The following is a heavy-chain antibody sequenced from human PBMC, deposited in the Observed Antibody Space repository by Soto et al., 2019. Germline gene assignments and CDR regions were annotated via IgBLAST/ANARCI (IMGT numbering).Heavy chain of an antibody. CDR3: ARDQILVYLSSSNWFDP. J-gene: IGHJ5*02. Sequence: GGSLRLSCAASGFTFSKSAMHWVRQAPGKGLEWVALISYDGSSRYYADSVKGRFAISRDNSENTLSLQMNSLRTEDTAVYYCARDQILVYLSSSNWFDPWGQGTLVTVSS. V-gene: IGHV3-30*09. D-gene: IGHD6-13*01. CDR2: ISYDGSSR. CDR1: GFTFSKSA.